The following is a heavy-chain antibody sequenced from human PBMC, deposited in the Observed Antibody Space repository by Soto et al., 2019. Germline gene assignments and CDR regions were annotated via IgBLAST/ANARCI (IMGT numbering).Heavy chain of an antibody. Sequence: XSVKVSCKSSGCTFTRYDINWVRQATGQELEWMGGXNPNSXNKGHAQKFQGXLTITNDTXKNQIVLTMTNMDHVDKATYYCAHRAPVHNLDYWGKGTLVTVCS. J-gene: IGHJ4*02. D-gene: IGHD1-1*01. V-gene: IGHV1-8*01. CDR3: AHRAPVHNLDY. CDR1: GCTFTRYD. CDR2: XNPNSXNK.